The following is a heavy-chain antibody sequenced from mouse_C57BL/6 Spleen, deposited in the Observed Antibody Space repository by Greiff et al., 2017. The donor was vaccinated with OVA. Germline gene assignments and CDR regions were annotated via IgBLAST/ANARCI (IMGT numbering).Heavy chain of an antibody. Sequence: VKLMESGAELVRPGASVKLSCKASAYTFTDYYINWVKQRPGQGLEWIARIYPGSGNTYYNEKFKGKATLTAEKSSSTAYMQLSSLTSEDSAVYFCATGEGIFDYCGQGTTLTVSS. CDR3: ATGEGIFDY. V-gene: IGHV1-76*01. CDR2: IYPGSGNT. D-gene: IGHD4-1*01. CDR1: AYTFTDYY. J-gene: IGHJ2*01.